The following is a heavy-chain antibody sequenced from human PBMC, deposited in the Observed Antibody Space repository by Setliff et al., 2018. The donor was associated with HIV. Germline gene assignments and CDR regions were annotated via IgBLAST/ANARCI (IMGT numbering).Heavy chain of an antibody. D-gene: IGHD6-13*01. V-gene: IGHV4-38-2*02. CDR3: AREIQAAGTGWFDP. CDR1: GYSVSSGYY. J-gene: IGHJ5*02. CDR2: IYHSGST. Sequence: SETLSLTCAVSGYSVSSGYYWGWIRQPPGKGLEWIGSIYHSGSTYYNPSLKSRVTISLDTSKNQFSLKLSSVTAADTAVYYCAREIQAAGTGWFDPWGQGTLVTVSS.